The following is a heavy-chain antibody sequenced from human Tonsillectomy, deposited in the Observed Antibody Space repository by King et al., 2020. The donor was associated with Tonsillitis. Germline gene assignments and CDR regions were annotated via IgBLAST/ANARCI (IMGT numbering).Heavy chain of an antibody. CDR1: GYIFTDYF. J-gene: IGHJ4*02. V-gene: IGHV1-2*02. CDR3: ARALDNIVVVSAATLYY. D-gene: IGHD2-2*01. Sequence: VQLVESGAEVKKPGASVKFSCKASGYIFTDYFMHWVRQAPGQGLEWMGWINPNTGGTNSPQKFQGRVSMTRDASIGTAYMEVSRLRSDDTAVYYCARALDNIVVVSAATLYYWGQGTLVTVSS. CDR2: INPNTGGT.